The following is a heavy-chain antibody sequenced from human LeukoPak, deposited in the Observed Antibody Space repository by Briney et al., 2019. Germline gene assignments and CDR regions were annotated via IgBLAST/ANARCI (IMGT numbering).Heavy chain of an antibody. Sequence: ASVKVSCKASGYTFTSYDINWVRQATGQGLEWMGWMNPNSGNTGYAQEFQGRVTMTRNTSISTAYMELSSLRSEDTAVYYCARGRKWLRALDYWGQGTLVTVSS. V-gene: IGHV1-8*01. CDR1: GYTFTSYD. CDR3: ARGRKWLRALDY. D-gene: IGHD5-12*01. CDR2: MNPNSGNT. J-gene: IGHJ4*02.